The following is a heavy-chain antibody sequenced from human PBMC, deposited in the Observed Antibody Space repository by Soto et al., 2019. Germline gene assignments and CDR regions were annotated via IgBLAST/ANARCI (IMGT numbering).Heavy chain of an antibody. CDR1: GFTFSSDS. CDR2: ISSSSSTI. CDR3: AREHYCGGDCYSRLDYFDY. J-gene: IGHJ4*02. Sequence: GGSLRLSCAASGFTFSSDSMNWVRQAPGKGLEWVSYISSSSSTIYYADSVKGRFTISRDNAKNSLYLQMNSLRDEDTAVYYCAREHYCGGDCYSRLDYFDYWGQGTLVTVSS. V-gene: IGHV3-48*02. D-gene: IGHD2-21*02.